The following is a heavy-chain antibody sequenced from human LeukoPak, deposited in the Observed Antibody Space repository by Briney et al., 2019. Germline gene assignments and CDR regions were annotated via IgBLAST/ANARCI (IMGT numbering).Heavy chain of an antibody. CDR3: ARGPMGRSSSWSYYYYYMDV. CDR2: INHSGST. CDR1: GGSFSGYY. V-gene: IGHV4-34*01. Sequence: SETLSLTCAVYGGSFSGYYWSWIRQPPGKGLEWIGEINHSGSTNYNPSLKSRVTISVDTSKNQFSLKLSSVTAADTAVYYCARGPMGRSSSWSYYYYYMDVWGKGTTVTVSS. D-gene: IGHD6-13*01. J-gene: IGHJ6*03.